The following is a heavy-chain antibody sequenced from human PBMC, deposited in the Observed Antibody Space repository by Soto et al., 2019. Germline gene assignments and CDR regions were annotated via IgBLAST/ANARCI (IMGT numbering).Heavy chain of an antibody. CDR2: IWYDGSNK. CDR1: GFTFSSYG. J-gene: IGHJ5*02. CDR3: ARGGYSYGYGWFDP. D-gene: IGHD5-18*01. Sequence: QVQLVESGGGLVQPGRSLRLSCAASGFTFSSYGMHWVRQAPGKGLEWVAVIWYDGSNKYYADSVKGRFTISRDNSKNTLYLQMNSLSAEDTAVYYCARGGYSYGYGWFDPWGQGTLVTVSS. V-gene: IGHV3-33*01.